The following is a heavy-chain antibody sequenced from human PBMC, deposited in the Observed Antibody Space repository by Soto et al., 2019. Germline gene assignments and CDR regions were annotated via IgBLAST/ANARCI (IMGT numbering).Heavy chain of an antibody. J-gene: IGHJ4*02. CDR3: ARGPTDPPFDY. CDR1: GGSISSYY. V-gene: IGHV4-59*01. CDR2: IYYSGST. Sequence: SETLSLTCTVSGGSISSYYWSWIRQPPGKGLEWIGYIYYSGSTNYNPSLKSRVTISVDTSKNQFSLKLSSVTAADTAVYYCARGPTDPPFDYWGQGTLVTV.